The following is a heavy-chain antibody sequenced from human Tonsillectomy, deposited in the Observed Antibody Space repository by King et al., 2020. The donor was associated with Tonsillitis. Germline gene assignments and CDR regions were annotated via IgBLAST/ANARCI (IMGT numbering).Heavy chain of an antibody. Sequence: VQLVESVGALVQPGGSLRLSCAASGFTFTSYAMSWVRQAPGKGREWVSSISDIGGSTFYADSVKGRFTISRDNSKNTLYLQMNSLRAEDTAVYYCVKHSGGHWGGEGGQGTLVTVSS. D-gene: IGHD1-26*01. CDR2: ISDIGGST. J-gene: IGHJ4*02. CDR1: GFTFTSYA. CDR3: VKHSGGHWGGE. V-gene: IGHV3-23*04.